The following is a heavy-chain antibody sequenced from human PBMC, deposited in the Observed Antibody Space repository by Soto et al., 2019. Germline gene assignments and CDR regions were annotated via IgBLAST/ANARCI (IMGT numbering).Heavy chain of an antibody. CDR2: INHSGST. CDR3: ARGGVGDSSSPFDY. V-gene: IGHV4-34*01. D-gene: IGHD6-6*01. J-gene: IGHJ4*02. CDR1: GGSFSGYY. Sequence: QVQLQQWGAGLLKPSETLSLTCAVYGGSFSGYYWSWIRQPPGKGLEWIGEINHSGSTNYNPSLTSRVTISVDTSNNEFSLKLSSVTAADTAVYYCARGGVGDSSSPFDYSGQGSLVTVAA.